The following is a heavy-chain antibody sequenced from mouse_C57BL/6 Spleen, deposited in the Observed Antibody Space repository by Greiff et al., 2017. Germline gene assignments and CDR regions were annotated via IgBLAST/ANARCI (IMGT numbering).Heavy chain of an antibody. Sequence: EVQLQQSGPELVKPGASVKMSCKASGYTFTDYNMHWVKQSHGKSLEWIGYINPNNGGTSYNQKFKGKATLTVNKSSSTAYMELRSLTSEDSAVYYCASGRNYRYFDVWGTGTTVTVSS. J-gene: IGHJ1*03. CDR1: GYTFTDYN. V-gene: IGHV1-22*01. CDR2: INPNNGGT. CDR3: ASGRNYRYFDV.